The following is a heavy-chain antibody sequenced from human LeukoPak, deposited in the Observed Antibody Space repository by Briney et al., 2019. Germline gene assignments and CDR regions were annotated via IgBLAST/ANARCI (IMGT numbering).Heavy chain of an antibody. CDR1: GFSSLDYA. D-gene: IGHD3-10*01. CDR2: IYWNSGRI. J-gene: IGHJ3*02. V-gene: IGHV3-9*02. CDR3: VIWVAPGGAVI. Sequence: GGSLRLSCAASGFSSLDYAMHWVRQPPGKGLEWVSGIYWNSGRIDYAVSVRGRFTISRDNAQNTLHLQMKSLRAEDTALYSCVIWVAPGGAVIWGQGTMVSVSS.